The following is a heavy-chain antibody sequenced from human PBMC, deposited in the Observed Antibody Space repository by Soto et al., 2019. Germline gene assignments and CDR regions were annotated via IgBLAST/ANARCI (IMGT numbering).Heavy chain of an antibody. D-gene: IGHD3-16*01. J-gene: IGHJ1*01. CDR3: AKRWGRGAANKAEYFQH. CDR2: ISGSGGTT. V-gene: IGHV3-23*01. Sequence: EVQLLESGGGLVQPGGSLRLSCAASGFTFSSYAMSWVRQAPGKGLEWVSGISGSGGTTECADSVKGRFTISRDNSKNTLYLQMNSLRAEDTAVYYCAKRWGRGAANKAEYFQHWGQGTMVTGSS. CDR1: GFTFSSYA.